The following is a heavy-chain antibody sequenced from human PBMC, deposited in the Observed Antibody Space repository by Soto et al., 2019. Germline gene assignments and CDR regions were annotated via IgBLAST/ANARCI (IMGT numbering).Heavy chain of an antibody. CDR3: ARHRAAAGWFDP. CDR1: GGSITNYY. D-gene: IGHD6-13*01. J-gene: IGHJ5*02. V-gene: IGHV4-59*08. CDR2: IYDSGST. Sequence: QVQLQESGPGLVKPSETLSLTCTVSGGSITNYYWSWIRQPPGKGLEWIAYIYDSGSTNYNPSLMSRVTISVDTSKNQFSLKVSSVTAADTAIYYCARHRAAAGWFDPWGQGTLVTVSS.